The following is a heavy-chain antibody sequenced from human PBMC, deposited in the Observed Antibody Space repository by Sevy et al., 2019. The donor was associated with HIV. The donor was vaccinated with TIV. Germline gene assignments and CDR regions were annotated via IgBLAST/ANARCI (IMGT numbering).Heavy chain of an antibody. CDR2: VYSDLRT. CDR3: SIVIYGYHREFNYFYYYMDV. J-gene: IGHJ6*03. D-gene: IGHD5-12*01. V-gene: IGHV3-53*01. Sequence: GGSLRLSCAVSGFTVSNNFLNWVRQSPGKGLEWVSTVYSDLRTFYADSVKGRFTVSRDDPKNALYLQMNSLRAEDTAVYYCSIVIYGYHREFNYFYYYMDVWGKGTTVTVSS. CDR1: GFTVSNNF.